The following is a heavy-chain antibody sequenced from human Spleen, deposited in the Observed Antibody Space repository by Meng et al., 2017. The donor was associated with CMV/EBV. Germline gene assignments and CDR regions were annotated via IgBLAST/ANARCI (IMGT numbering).Heavy chain of an antibody. Sequence: GGSLRLSCAASGFTLSSYSMNWVRQTPGKGLEWVSSISSSTSYISYADSVKGRFTISRDNAKNSLYLQVNSLRAEDTAVYYCARDTYGSDTPGVNFDYWGQGTLVTVSS. CDR2: ISSSTSYI. J-gene: IGHJ4*02. CDR1: GFTLSSYS. D-gene: IGHD3-10*01. CDR3: ARDTYGSDTPGVNFDY. V-gene: IGHV3-21*01.